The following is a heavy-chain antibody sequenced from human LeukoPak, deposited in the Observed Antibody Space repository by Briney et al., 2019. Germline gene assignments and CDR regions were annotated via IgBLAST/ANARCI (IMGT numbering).Heavy chain of an antibody. Sequence: PGGSLRLSCAASGFTFSSYGMHWVRQAPGKGLEWVAFIRYDGSNKYYADSVKGRFTISRDNSKNTLYLQMNSLRAEDTAVYYCAKGYFDWLLFLDYWGQGTLVTVSS. CDR2: IRYDGSNK. D-gene: IGHD3-9*01. CDR3: AKGYFDWLLFLDY. CDR1: GFTFSSYG. V-gene: IGHV3-30*02. J-gene: IGHJ4*02.